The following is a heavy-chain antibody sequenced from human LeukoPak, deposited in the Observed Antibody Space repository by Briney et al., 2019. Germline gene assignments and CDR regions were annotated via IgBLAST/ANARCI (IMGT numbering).Heavy chain of an antibody. J-gene: IGHJ4*02. CDR2: IYYSGST. D-gene: IGHD2-2*01. CDR3: ARQLGYCSSTSCYPLYYFDY. CDR1: GGSISSSSYY. V-gene: IGHV4-39*07. Sequence: SETLSLTCTVSGGSISSSSYYWGWIRQPPGKGLEWIGSIYYSGSTYYNPSLKSRVTISVDTSKNQFSLKLSSVTVADTAVYYCARQLGYCSSTSCYPLYYFDYWGQGTLVTVSS.